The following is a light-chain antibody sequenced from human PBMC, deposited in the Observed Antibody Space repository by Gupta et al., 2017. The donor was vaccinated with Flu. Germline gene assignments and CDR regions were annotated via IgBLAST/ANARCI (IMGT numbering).Light chain of an antibody. J-gene: IGKJ5*01. CDR3: QQTDMSPFT. Sequence: SLSAAVGDRATITCRASQNVDESLNWYQQRPGQSPTPLIYHASTLQTGVPARFSGSGSGTNFTLSISRLLPEDFATYHCQQTDMSPFTFGQGTRVDI. CDR2: HAS. V-gene: IGKV1-39*01. CDR1: QNVDES.